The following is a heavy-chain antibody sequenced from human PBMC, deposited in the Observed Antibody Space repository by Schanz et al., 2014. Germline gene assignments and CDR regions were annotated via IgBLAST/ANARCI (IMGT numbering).Heavy chain of an antibody. CDR2: ISSDGFNK. Sequence: QVQLVESGGGAVQSGGPLRLSCAASRFTFSTYVMHWVRQAPSKGLGWLAVISSDGFNKFYADSVRGRFTISRDNSKNTLYLQMNSLRTEDTAVYYCARGDMVRGVFDYWGQGTLVTVSS. D-gene: IGHD3-10*01. J-gene: IGHJ4*02. CDR1: RFTFSTYV. CDR3: ARGDMVRGVFDY. V-gene: IGHV3-30*04.